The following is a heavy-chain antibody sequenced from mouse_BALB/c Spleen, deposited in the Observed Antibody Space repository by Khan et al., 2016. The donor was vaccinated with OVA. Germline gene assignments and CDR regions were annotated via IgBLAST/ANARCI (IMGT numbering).Heavy chain of an antibody. D-gene: IGHD1-1*01. V-gene: IGHV1-87*01. CDR2: TYPGNGDT. Sequence: QVQLQQSGAELARPGASVKLSCKASGYSFTNYWMQWVKQRPGQGLEWIGTTYPGNGDTRYTQNFKGKATLTAYKSSNTAYMQLSSLASEDSAVYYCARGGITTGYFDYWGLGTTLTVSS. J-gene: IGHJ2*01. CDR3: ARGGITTGYFDY. CDR1: GYSFTNYW.